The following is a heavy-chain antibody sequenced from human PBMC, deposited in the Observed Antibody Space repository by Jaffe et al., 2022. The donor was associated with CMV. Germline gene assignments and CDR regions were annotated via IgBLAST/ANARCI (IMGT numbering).Heavy chain of an antibody. CDR2: IDQSGST. D-gene: IGHD3-16*02. Sequence: QVQLQQWGAGLLKPSETVSLTCAVYGGSFSGYYWSWIRQPPGKGLEWIGEIDQSGSTNYNPSLKSRVTISVDTSKNQFSLKLSSVTAADTAIYYCARGRIPATFYNYIWGGYRSERGGHGFDYWGQGTLVTVSS. CDR3: ARGRIPATFYNYIWGGYRSERGGHGFDY. J-gene: IGHJ4*02. V-gene: IGHV4-34*01. CDR1: GGSFSGYY.